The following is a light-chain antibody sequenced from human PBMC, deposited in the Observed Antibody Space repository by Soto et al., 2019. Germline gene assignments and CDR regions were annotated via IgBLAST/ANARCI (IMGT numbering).Light chain of an antibody. V-gene: IGKV1-39*01. J-gene: IGKJ2*01. CDR3: QQSYLTPRT. CDR1: QLISTH. Sequence: DIQMTQSPSSLSASVGDRVTISCRASQLISTHLNWYQQKPGKAPKLLIYATSSLQSEVPSRFSGGGSGTDFTLTISSLQPEDFATYYCQQSYLTPRTFGQGTKLEIK. CDR2: ATS.